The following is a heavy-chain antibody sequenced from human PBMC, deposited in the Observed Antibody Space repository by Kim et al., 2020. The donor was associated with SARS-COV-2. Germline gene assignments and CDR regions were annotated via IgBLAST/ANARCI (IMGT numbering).Heavy chain of an antibody. J-gene: IGHJ4*02. Sequence: SETLSLTCAVYGGSFSGYYWSWIRQPPGKGLEWIGEINHSGSTNYNPSLKSRVTISVDTSKNQFSLKLSSVTAADTAVYYCARDLNYYDSSGYRTDYWGQGTLVTVSS. CDR3: ARDLNYYDSSGYRTDY. V-gene: IGHV4-34*01. CDR1: GGSFSGYY. CDR2: INHSGST. D-gene: IGHD3-22*01.